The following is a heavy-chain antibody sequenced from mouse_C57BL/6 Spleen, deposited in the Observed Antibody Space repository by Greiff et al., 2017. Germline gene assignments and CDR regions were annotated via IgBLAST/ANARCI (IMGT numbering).Heavy chain of an antibody. D-gene: IGHD4-1*01. CDR1: GYTFTSYW. CDR2: IYPSDSET. CDR3: ARSGWDVGAWFAY. Sequence: QVQLQQPGAELVRPGSSVKLSCKASGYTFTSYWMDWVKQRPGQGLEWIGNIYPSDSETHYNQKFKDKATLTVDKSSSTAYMQLSSLTSEDSAVYYGARSGWDVGAWFAYWGQGTLVTVSA. J-gene: IGHJ3*01. V-gene: IGHV1-61*01.